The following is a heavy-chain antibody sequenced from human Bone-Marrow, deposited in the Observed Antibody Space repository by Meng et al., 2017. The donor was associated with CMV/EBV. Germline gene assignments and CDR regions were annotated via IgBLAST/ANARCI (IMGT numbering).Heavy chain of an antibody. CDR2: INTDGSST. Sequence: GGSLRLSCAASGFTFSNYWMYWVRQAPGKGPVWVSRINTDGSSTDYADSVKGRFTISRDNAKNTLYLQMNSLRAEDTAVYYCARDSGNYDFDYWGQGTLVTASS. V-gene: IGHV3-74*01. CDR3: ARDSGNYDFDY. CDR1: GFTFSNYW. J-gene: IGHJ4*02. D-gene: IGHD4-11*01.